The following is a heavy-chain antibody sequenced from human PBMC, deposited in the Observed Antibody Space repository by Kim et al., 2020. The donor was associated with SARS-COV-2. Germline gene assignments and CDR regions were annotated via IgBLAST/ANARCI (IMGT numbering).Heavy chain of an antibody. J-gene: IGHJ4*02. V-gene: IGHV3-23*01. Sequence: YSADSVRGRFNISRDNFKNSLSLEMNSLRGEDMAVYYCIKELRTDTSAIDCWGQGTLVTVTS. D-gene: IGHD3-16*01. CDR3: IKELRTDTSAIDC.